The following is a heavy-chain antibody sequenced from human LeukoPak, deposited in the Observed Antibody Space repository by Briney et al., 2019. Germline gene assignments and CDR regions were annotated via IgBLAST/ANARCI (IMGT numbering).Heavy chain of an antibody. D-gene: IGHD3-10*01. CDR1: GGSFSGYY. Sequence: SETLSLTCAVYGGSFSGYYWSWIRQPPGKGLEWIGEINHSGSTNYNPSLKSRVTISVDTSKNQFSLKLSSVTAADTAVYYCARATADPYYYGSGSYYSVYYFDYWGQGTLVTVSS. J-gene: IGHJ4*02. CDR2: INHSGST. CDR3: ARATADPYYYGSGSYYSVYYFDY. V-gene: IGHV4-34*01.